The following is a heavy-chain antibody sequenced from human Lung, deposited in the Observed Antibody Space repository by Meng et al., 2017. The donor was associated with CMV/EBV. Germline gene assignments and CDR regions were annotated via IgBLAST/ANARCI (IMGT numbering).Heavy chain of an antibody. CDR1: GYSFTDYY. J-gene: IGHJ4*02. CDR3: ARDPSAGVWSGYHEY. V-gene: IGHV1-2*02. CDR2: INPYSGDT. Sequence: ASXXVSXKASGYSFTDYYIHWVRLAPGQGLEWMGRINPYSGDTHFAQNFQGRVTMTRDTSISTAYMELTSLKSDDTAIYYCARDPSAGVWSGYHEYWGQGXLVTVSS. D-gene: IGHD3-3*01.